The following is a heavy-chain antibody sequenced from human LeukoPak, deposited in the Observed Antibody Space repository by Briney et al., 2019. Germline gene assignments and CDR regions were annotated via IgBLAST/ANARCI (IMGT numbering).Heavy chain of an antibody. CDR2: IYHSGST. CDR1: GGSISSSNW. CDR3: ARKGVYGSGSYYKEYYFDY. J-gene: IGHJ4*02. D-gene: IGHD3-10*01. Sequence: PSGTLSLTCAVSGGSISSSNWWSWVRQPPGKGLEWIGEIYHSGSTNYNPSLKSRVTISVDKSKNQFSLKLSSVTAADTAVYYCARKGVYGSGSYYKEYYFDYWGQGTLVTVSS. V-gene: IGHV4-4*02.